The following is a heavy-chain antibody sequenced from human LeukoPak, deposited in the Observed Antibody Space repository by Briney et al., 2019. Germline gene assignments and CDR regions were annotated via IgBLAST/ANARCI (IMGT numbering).Heavy chain of an antibody. CDR3: VRGYCSSSSCFAGLFDC. V-gene: IGHV3-74*01. CDR1: GFTFISYW. CDR2: INSDGSGT. D-gene: IGHD2-2*01. Sequence: GRSLRLSCAASGFTFISYWMSWVRQAPGKGLVWVARINSDGSGTSYADSVKGRFTISRDNAKNTLYLQMNSLRTEDTAVYYCVRGYCSSSSCFAGLFDCWGQGALVTVSS. J-gene: IGHJ5*01.